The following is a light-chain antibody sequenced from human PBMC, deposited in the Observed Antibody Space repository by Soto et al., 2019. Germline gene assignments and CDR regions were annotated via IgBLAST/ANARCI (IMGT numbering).Light chain of an antibody. Sequence: DIQMTQSPSTLSASIGDRVTITCRDSQSVDGWLAWYQQKPGKAPKLLIYKASTLQLGVPSRFSGSGSGTEFTLTISGLQPDDFATYYCLHYNAYSRMFGLGTKVDVK. V-gene: IGKV1-5*03. CDR2: KAS. CDR1: QSVDGW. CDR3: LHYNAYSRM. J-gene: IGKJ1*01.